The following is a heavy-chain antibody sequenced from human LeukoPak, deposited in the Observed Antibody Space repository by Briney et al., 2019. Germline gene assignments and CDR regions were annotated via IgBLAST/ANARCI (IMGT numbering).Heavy chain of an antibody. CDR1: GFTFSSYA. D-gene: IGHD3-22*01. CDR3: ARNGDSSGYSGTLY. J-gene: IGHJ4*02. Sequence: GGSLRLSCAASGFTFSSYAISWVRQAPGKGLERVSAISGSGGSTYYADSAKGRFTMSRDNSKNTLYLQMNSLRAEDTAVYYCARNGDSSGYSGTLYWGQGTLVTVSS. V-gene: IGHV3-23*01. CDR2: ISGSGGST.